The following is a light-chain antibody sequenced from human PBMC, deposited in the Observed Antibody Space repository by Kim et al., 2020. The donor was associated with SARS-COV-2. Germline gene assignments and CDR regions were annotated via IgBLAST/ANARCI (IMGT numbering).Light chain of an antibody. CDR2: EVN. CDR1: SSDVGGYNS. V-gene: IGLV2-8*01. CDR3: SSYAGTKTV. J-gene: IGLJ1*01. Sequence: QSALTQPPSASGSPGQSVTISCTGTSSDVGGYNSVSWYQQHPGKAPKLIISEVNKRPSGVPDRFSGSKSGNTASLTVSGLQAEDEADYYCSSYAGTKTVFGSGTKVTVL.